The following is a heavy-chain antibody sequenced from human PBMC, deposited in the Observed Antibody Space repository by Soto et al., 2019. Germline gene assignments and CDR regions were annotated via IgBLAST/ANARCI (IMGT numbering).Heavy chain of an antibody. D-gene: IGHD3-10*01. CDR3: AREGPIPPYYFYDY. CDR1: GFTFSTYT. Sequence: GGSLRLSCAASGFTFSTYTMNWVRQAPGKGLEWVSYISGSGSTMYYADSVKGRFTISRDNAKNSLYLQVNSLRDEDTAVYYCAREGPIPPYYFYDYWGQGTLVTVSS. J-gene: IGHJ4*02. V-gene: IGHV3-48*02. CDR2: ISGSGSTM.